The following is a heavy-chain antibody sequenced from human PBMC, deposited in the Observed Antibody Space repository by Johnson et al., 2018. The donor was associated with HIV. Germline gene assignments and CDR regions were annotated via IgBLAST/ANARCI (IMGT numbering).Heavy chain of an antibody. V-gene: IGHV3-23*04. CDR3: AKDWRRSSTWLRPDAFDI. CDR1: GFTFSSYA. D-gene: IGHD6-13*01. CDR2: ISDSGGST. J-gene: IGHJ3*02. Sequence: VQLVESGGGVVQPGRSLRLSCAASGFTFSSYAMHWVRQAPGKGLEWVSGISDSGGSTYYADSVKGRFTISRDNSKNTLYLQMNSLRAEDTAVYYCAKDWRRSSTWLRPDAFDIWGQGTMVTVSS.